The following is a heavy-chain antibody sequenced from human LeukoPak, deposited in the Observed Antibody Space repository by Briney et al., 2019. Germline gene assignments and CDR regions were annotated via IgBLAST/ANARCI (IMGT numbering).Heavy chain of an antibody. Sequence: ASVKVSSKASGYTFTSYGISWVRQAPGQGLEWMGWISAYNGNTNYAQKLQGRVTMTTDTSTSTAYMELRSLRSDDTAVYYCARAHRGPSWFDPWGQGTLVTVSS. D-gene: IGHD3-10*01. J-gene: IGHJ5*02. CDR1: GYTFTSYG. CDR2: ISAYNGNT. CDR3: ARAHRGPSWFDP. V-gene: IGHV1-18*01.